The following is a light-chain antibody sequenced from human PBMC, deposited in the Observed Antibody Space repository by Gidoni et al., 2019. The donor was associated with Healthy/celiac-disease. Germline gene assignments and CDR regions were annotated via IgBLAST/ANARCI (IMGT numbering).Light chain of an antibody. Sequence: SCELTHPPSVSVSPGHTSSITCSGDKLGDKYACWYQQKPGQSPVLVIYQDSKRPSGIPERFSGSNTGNTATLTISGTQAMDEADYYCQAWDSSTAVFGTGTKVTVL. CDR3: QAWDSSTAV. CDR1: KLGDKY. CDR2: QDS. J-gene: IGLJ1*01. V-gene: IGLV3-1*01.